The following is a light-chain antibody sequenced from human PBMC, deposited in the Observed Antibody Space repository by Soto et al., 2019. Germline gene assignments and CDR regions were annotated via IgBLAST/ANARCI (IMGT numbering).Light chain of an antibody. J-gene: IGKJ4*01. Sequence: EIVMTQSPATLSASPGERATLSCRASQSVSNNLAWYQKKPGQAPRLLIYGASTTATGIPARFRGSGSGTEFTLTISRLQSEDVAVYYCQQYNNWPPLTFGGGTKVEIK. CDR2: GAS. CDR3: QQYNNWPPLT. V-gene: IGKV3D-15*01. CDR1: QSVSNN.